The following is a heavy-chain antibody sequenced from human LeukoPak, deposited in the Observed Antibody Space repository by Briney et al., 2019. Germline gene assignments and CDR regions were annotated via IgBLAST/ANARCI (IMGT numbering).Heavy chain of an antibody. D-gene: IGHD4-23*01. CDR2: INYSGRT. CDR3: VRILSEVIPSDY. J-gene: IGHJ4*02. V-gene: IGHV4-34*01. Sequence: SETLSLTCAVYGVSFSGYYWSWIRQPPGKGREWIGEINYSGRTNYNPSLKSRVPISVDTTKNQFSLELSSVTAADTAVYYCVRILSEVIPSDYWGQGTLVTVSS. CDR1: GVSFSGYY.